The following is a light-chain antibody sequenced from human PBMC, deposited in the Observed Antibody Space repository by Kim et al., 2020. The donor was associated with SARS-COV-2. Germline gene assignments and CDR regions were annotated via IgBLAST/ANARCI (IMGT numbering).Light chain of an antibody. J-gene: IGLJ1*01. CDR3: NSRDSSGNYV. V-gene: IGLV3-19*01. CDR2: GEN. Sequence: SSELTQDPALSVALGQTVRITCQGDSLRSYYASWYQQKPGQAPVLVIYGENNRPSGIPDRFSGSSSGNTASLTLTGAQAEDEADYYRNSRDSSGNYVFGTGTKVTVL. CDR1: SLRSYY.